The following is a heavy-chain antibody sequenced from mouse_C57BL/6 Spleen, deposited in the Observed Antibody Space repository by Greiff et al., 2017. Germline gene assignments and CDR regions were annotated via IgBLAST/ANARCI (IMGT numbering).Heavy chain of an antibody. J-gene: IGHJ4*01. D-gene: IGHD1-1*01. CDR3: ARTVYYYGNYYAMDY. Sequence: VQLKESGPGLVQPSQSLSITCTVSGFSLTSYGVHWVRQSPGKGLEWLGVIWSGGSTDYNAAFISRLSISKDNSKSQVFFKMNSLQADDTAIYYCARTVYYYGNYYAMDYWGQGTSVTVSS. CDR1: GFSLTSYG. CDR2: IWSGGST. V-gene: IGHV2-2*01.